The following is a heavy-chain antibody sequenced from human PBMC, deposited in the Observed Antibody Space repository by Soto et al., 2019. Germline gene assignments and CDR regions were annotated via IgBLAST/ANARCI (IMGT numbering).Heavy chain of an antibody. V-gene: IGHV1-18*01. CDR3: ARSRTTQQWLVPPPPGTFDI. Sequence: QVQLVQSGAEVKKPGASVKVSCKASGYTFTNYGISWVRQAPGQGLEWMGWISAYTDNTYYAQKLHGRVTMTTDTSPSTAYMELRNLGSDDTAGYYCARSRTTQQWLVPPPPGTFDIWGQGTMVTVSS. CDR1: GYTFTNYG. CDR2: ISAYTDNT. D-gene: IGHD6-19*01. J-gene: IGHJ3*02.